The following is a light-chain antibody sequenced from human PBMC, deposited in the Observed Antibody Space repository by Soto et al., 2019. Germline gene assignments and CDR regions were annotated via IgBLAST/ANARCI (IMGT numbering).Light chain of an antibody. Sequence: EIVLTQSPGTLSLSPGDRATLSCRASQSVINYLAWYQQKPGQAPRLLIYGASSRATGIPARFSGSGSGTEFTLTISGLQSEDFAVYYCQTYDSWPLFGQGTRLEIK. J-gene: IGKJ5*01. CDR3: QTYDSWPL. CDR1: QSVINY. CDR2: GAS. V-gene: IGKV3D-15*01.